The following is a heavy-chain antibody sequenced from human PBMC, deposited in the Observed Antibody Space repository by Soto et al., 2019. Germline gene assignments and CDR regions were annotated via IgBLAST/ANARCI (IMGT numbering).Heavy chain of an antibody. CDR2: IYSGGST. Sequence: GGSLRLSCAASGFTVSSNYMSWVRQAPGKGLEWVSVIYSGGSTYYADSVKGRFTISRDNSKNTLYLQMNSLRAEDTAVYYCARDTYYYDSSGYYFPYYGMDVWGQGTTVTVS. D-gene: IGHD3-22*01. J-gene: IGHJ6*02. V-gene: IGHV3-66*01. CDR3: ARDTYYYDSSGYYFPYYGMDV. CDR1: GFTVSSNY.